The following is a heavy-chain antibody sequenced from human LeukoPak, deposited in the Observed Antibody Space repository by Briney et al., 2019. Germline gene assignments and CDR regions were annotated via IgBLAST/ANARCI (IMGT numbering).Heavy chain of an antibody. CDR3: ARDGRHYGDYILGNAFDI. CDR2: IYYSGRT. Sequence: SETLSLTCTVSGGSISSDYWSWIRQPPGKGLEWIGYIYYSGRTYYNPSLKSRITISVDTSKNQFSLKLSSVTAADTAVYYCARDGRHYGDYILGNAFDIWGQGTMVTVSS. D-gene: IGHD4-17*01. V-gene: IGHV4-59*01. J-gene: IGHJ3*02. CDR1: GGSISSDY.